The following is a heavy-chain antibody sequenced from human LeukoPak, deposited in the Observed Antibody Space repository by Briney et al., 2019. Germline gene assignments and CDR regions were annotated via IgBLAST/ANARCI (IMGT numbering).Heavy chain of an antibody. CDR1: GFTFRSYA. Sequence: PGGSLRLSCAASGFTFRSYAMSWVRQAPGKGLEWVSTLSGTGGGTYYADSVKGRFTISRDDSKNTLSLQMNSLRVEDTAVYYCARDLAWGAFDYWGQGTLVTVSS. D-gene: IGHD7-27*01. J-gene: IGHJ4*02. V-gene: IGHV3-23*01. CDR2: LSGTGGGT. CDR3: ARDLAWGAFDY.